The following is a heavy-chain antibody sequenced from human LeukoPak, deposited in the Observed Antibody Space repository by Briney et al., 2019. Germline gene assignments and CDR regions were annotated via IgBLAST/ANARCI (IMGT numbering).Heavy chain of an antibody. Sequence: GGSLRLSCAASGFTVSNNYMSWVRQAPGKGLEWVSVIYSGGTYYADSVKGRFTISRDNSKNTLYLQMNSLRAEDTAVYYCARGYYGDLWGRGTLVTVSS. CDR1: GFTVSNNY. CDR3: ARGYYGDL. V-gene: IGHV3-53*01. CDR2: IYSGGT. D-gene: IGHD4-17*01. J-gene: IGHJ2*01.